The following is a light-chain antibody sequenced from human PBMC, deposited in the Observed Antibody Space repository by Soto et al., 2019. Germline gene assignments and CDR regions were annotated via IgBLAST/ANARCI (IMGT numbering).Light chain of an antibody. J-gene: IGKJ5*01. CDR3: QHYYGTSPIT. V-gene: IGKV3-20*01. Sequence: VLTQSPGTLPLSPGERATLSCRASQSVSSRLAWYQHKSGQAPRLLISGASSRATGIPDRFSGSGSGTDFTLTISRLEPEDFALYYCQHYYGTSPITFGQGTRLEIK. CDR1: QSVSSR. CDR2: GAS.